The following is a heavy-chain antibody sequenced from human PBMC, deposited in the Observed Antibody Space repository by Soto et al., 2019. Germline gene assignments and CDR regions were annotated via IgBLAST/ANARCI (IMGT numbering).Heavy chain of an antibody. CDR3: AREENCSDGICYSEYFQR. CDR1: GYIFTAYS. V-gene: IGHV1-46*01. CDR2: VNPSGGST. D-gene: IGHD2-15*01. J-gene: IGHJ1*01. Sequence: QVQLVQSGAEVKKPGASVKVSCKASGYIFTAYSMHWVRQAPGQGLEWMGVVNPSGGSTNYAQKFQGRSTMTMDTSTSTVYMDLSSLTSEDTAVYYCAREENCSDGICYSEYFQRWGQGTLVTVSS.